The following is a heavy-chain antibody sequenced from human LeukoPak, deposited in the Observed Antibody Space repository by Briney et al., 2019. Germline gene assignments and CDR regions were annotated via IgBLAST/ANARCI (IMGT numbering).Heavy chain of an antibody. CDR2: IYYSGST. Sequence: SETLSLTCTVSGGSISSYYWSWIRQPPGKGLEWIGYIYYSGSTNYNPSLKSRVTISVDTSKNQFSLKLSSVTAADTAVYYCARARRVRILSTGIAAAGTLGWYFDLWGRGTLVTVSS. CDR3: ARARRVRILSTGIAAAGTLGWYFDL. CDR1: GGSISSYY. D-gene: IGHD6-13*01. V-gene: IGHV4-59*01. J-gene: IGHJ2*01.